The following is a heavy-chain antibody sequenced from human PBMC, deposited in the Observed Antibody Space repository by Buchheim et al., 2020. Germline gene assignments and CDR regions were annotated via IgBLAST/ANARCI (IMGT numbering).Heavy chain of an antibody. CDR2: ISYDGSNK. D-gene: IGHD2-21*01. V-gene: IGHV3-30*04. CDR3: ARERYCGGDCPNFYYYGMDV. Sequence: QVQLVESGGGVVQPGRSLRLSCAASGFTFSSYAMHWVRQAPGKGLEWVAVISYDGSNKYYADSVKGRFTISRDNSKNTLYLQMNSLRAEDTAVYYCARERYCGGDCPNFYYYGMDVWGQGTT. J-gene: IGHJ6*02. CDR1: GFTFSSYA.